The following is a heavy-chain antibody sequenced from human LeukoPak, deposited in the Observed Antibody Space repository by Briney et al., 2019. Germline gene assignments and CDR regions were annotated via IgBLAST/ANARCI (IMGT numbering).Heavy chain of an antibody. D-gene: IGHD5-24*01. J-gene: IGHJ4*02. CDR3: ARAGWLQPSGFDY. V-gene: IGHV3-11*05. CDR2: ISSSSSYT. CDR1: VFTFSDYY. Sequence: GGSLRLSCAASVFTFSDYYMSWIRPAPGKGLEWVSYISSSSSYTNYADSVKGRFTISRDNAKNTLYLQMNSLRAEDTAVYYCARAGWLQPSGFDYWGQGTLVTVSS.